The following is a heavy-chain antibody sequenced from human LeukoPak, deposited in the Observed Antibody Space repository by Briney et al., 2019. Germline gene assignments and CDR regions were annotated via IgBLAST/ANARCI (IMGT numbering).Heavy chain of an antibody. Sequence: SETLSLTCTVSGGSISSSSYYWGWIRQPPGKGLEWIGSIYYSGSTYYNPSLKSRVTISVDTSKNQFSLKLSSVTAADTAVNYCAGYYSSGWYYFDYWGQGTLVTVSS. CDR1: GGSISSSSYY. CDR2: IYYSGST. J-gene: IGHJ4*02. CDR3: AGYYSSGWYYFDY. D-gene: IGHD6-19*01. V-gene: IGHV4-39*07.